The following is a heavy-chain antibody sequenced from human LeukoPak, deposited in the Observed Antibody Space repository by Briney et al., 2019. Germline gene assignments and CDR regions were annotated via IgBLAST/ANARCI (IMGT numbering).Heavy chain of an antibody. CDR1: GFSFSGYG. V-gene: IGHV3-30*02. CDR2: IRYDGITK. J-gene: IGHJ4*02. D-gene: IGHD4-17*01. Sequence: PGGSPRLSCAASGFSFSGYGMHWVRQVPGKGLEWVAFIRYDGITKFYIDSVKGRFAISRDNSKNTLSLQMNSLRTEDTAVYYCAALHTGTFVDYWGQGTLVTVSS. CDR3: AALHTGTFVDY.